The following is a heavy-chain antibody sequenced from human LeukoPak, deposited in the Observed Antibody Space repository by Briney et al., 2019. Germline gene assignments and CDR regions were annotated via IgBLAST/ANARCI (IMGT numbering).Heavy chain of an antibody. CDR3: ARSKARITIFGVVFDY. Sequence: PSETLSLTCTVSGGSINSYYWSWIRQPPGKGLEWIGQIFYIGSTNYNPSLKSRVTISVDTSKNQFSLKLSSVTAADTAVYYCARSKARITIFGVVFDYWGQGTLVTVSS. V-gene: IGHV4-59*01. D-gene: IGHD3-3*01. J-gene: IGHJ4*02. CDR2: IFYIGST. CDR1: GGSINSYY.